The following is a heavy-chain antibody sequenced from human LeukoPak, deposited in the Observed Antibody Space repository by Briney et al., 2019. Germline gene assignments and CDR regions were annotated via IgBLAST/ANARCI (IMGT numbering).Heavy chain of an antibody. D-gene: IGHD3-10*01. J-gene: IGHJ4*02. CDR1: GFTVTSNY. V-gene: IGHV3-53*01. Sequence: GGSLRLSCAASGFTVTSNYMSWVRQAPGKGLEWVSVIYSGGATYYADSVKGRFTISRDNSKNTLYLQMNSLRAEDTAVYYCARGDYYGSVYYWGQGTLVTVSS. CDR3: ARGDYYGSVYY. CDR2: IYSGGAT.